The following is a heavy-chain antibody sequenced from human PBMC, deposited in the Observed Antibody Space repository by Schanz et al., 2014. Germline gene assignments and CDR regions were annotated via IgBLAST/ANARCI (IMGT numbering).Heavy chain of an antibody. CDR1: GFTFSRSA. V-gene: IGHV3-30*18. CDR2: ISYHGSER. D-gene: IGHD2-15*01. J-gene: IGHJ4*02. CDR3: AKSYDASGESGIDY. Sequence: VQLLESGGGLVQPGGSLRLSCTGSGFTFSRSAMTWVRQAPGRGLEWVAVISYHGSERYYADSVKGRFTISRDNSKNPLYLQMNSLRTEGTAVYFCAKSYDASGESGIDYWGQGTLVTVSS.